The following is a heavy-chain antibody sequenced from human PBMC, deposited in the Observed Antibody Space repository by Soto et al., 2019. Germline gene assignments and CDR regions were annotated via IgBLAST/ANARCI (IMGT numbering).Heavy chain of an antibody. CDR1: GFSFSTYG. J-gene: IGHJ6*02. CDR3: ARDRYFRGVMGMDV. CDR2: IWYDGSNK. V-gene: IGHV3-33*01. D-gene: IGHD3-10*02. Sequence: QVQLVESGGGVVQPGRSLRLSCAASGFSFSTYGMHWVRQAPGKGLEWVAVIWYDGSNKYYAESVKGRSTISRDNSKNTLFLQMNSLRVEDTAVYYCARDRYFRGVMGMDVWGQGTTVTVSS.